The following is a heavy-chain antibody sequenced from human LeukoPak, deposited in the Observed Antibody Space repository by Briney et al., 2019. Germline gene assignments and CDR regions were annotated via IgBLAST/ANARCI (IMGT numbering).Heavy chain of an antibody. CDR3: ARDGRTPFDY. CDR2: IYYSGST. CDR1: GGSISSGGYY. D-gene: IGHD1-1*01. Sequence: SETLFLTCTVSGGSISSGGYYWSWIRQHPGKGLEWIGYIYYSGSTYYNPSLKSRVTISVDTSKNQFSLKLSSVTAADTAVYYCARDGRTPFDYWGQGTLVTVSS. J-gene: IGHJ4*02. V-gene: IGHV4-31*03.